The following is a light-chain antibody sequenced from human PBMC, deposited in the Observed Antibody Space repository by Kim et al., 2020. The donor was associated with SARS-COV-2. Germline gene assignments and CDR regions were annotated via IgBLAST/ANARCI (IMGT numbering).Light chain of an antibody. Sequence: SSPGERATLSCRASQSVSSYLAWYQQKPGQTPRLLIYDASKRATGIPARFSGSGSGTDFTLTISSLEPEDFAIYYCQHRSNWPLTFGGGTKVDIK. CDR2: DAS. V-gene: IGKV3-11*01. J-gene: IGKJ4*01. CDR3: QHRSNWPLT. CDR1: QSVSSY.